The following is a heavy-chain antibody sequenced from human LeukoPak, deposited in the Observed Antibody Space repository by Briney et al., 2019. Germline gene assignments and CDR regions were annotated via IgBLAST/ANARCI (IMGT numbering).Heavy chain of an antibody. CDR2: ISAYNGNT. Sequence: ASVKVSCKASGYTFTSYGISWVRQAPGQGLEWMGWISAYNGNTNYAQKLQGRVTMTTDTSTSTAYMELRSLRSDDTAVYYCARDREGYYYGSGSYPTLIDYWGQGTLVTVSS. J-gene: IGHJ4*02. CDR1: GYTFTSYG. D-gene: IGHD3-10*01. CDR3: ARDREGYYYGSGSYPTLIDY. V-gene: IGHV1-18*01.